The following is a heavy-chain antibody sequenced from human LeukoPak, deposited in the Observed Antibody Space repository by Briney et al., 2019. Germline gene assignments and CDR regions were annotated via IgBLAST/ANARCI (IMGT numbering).Heavy chain of an antibody. D-gene: IGHD3-10*01. CDR3: ARGPTITMVRGVIITHSDY. CDR2: INPNSGGT. Sequence: GASVKVSCKASGYTFTGYYMHWVRQAPGQGLEWMGRINPNSGGTNYAQKFQGRVTMTRDTSISTAYMELSRLRSDDTAVYYCARGPTITMVRGVIITHSDYWGQGTLVTVSS. CDR1: GYTFTGYY. J-gene: IGHJ4*02. V-gene: IGHV1-2*06.